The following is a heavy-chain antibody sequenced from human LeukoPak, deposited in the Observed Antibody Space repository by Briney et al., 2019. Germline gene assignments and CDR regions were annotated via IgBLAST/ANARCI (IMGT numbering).Heavy chain of an antibody. CDR3: ATTTIRLGY. CDR1: GYSISSGYY. D-gene: IGHD1-26*01. Sequence: PSETLSLTCTVSGYSISSGYYWGWIRQPPGKGLEWIGSIYHSGSTYYNPSLKSRVIISVDTSKNQFSLKVSSVTAADTAVYYCATTTIRLGYWGQGTLVTVSS. V-gene: IGHV4-38-2*02. CDR2: IYHSGST. J-gene: IGHJ4*02.